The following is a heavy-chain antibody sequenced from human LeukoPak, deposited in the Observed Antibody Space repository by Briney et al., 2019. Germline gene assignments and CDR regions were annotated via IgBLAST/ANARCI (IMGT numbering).Heavy chain of an antibody. V-gene: IGHV1-8*01. Sequence: GATVKVSCKASGYTFTSYDINWVRQATGQGLEWMGWMNPNSGNTGYAQKFQGRVTMTRNTSISTAYMELGSLRSEDTAVYYCARAEDSSPYYYYMDVWGKGTTVTVSS. J-gene: IGHJ6*03. CDR1: GYTFTSYD. CDR2: MNPNSGNT. D-gene: IGHD6-13*01. CDR3: ARAEDSSPYYYYMDV.